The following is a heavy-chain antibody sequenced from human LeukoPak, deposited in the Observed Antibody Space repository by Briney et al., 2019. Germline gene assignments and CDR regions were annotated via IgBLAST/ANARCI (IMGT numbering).Heavy chain of an antibody. CDR1: GFTFNNNA. J-gene: IGHJ4*02. CDR3: AKVAGSGSYYNGFDS. D-gene: IGHD3-10*01. V-gene: IGHV3-23*01. CDR2: ISGSGASA. Sequence: GGSPRLSCAASGFTFNNNAMSWVRQAPGKGLEGVSGISGSGASAYYADSVKGRFTISRDISKDTLYLEMNSLRAEDTVVYYCAKVAGSGSYYNGFDSWGQGTLVTVSS.